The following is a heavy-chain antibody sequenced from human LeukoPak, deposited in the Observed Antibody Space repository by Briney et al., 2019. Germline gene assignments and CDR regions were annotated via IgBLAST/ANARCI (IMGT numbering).Heavy chain of an antibody. J-gene: IGHJ4*02. D-gene: IGHD3-22*01. CDR1: GYTFTSYD. Sequence: GASVKVSCKASGYTFTSYDINWVRQATGQGLEWMGWMNPNSGNTGYAQKFQGRVTITADESTSTAYMELSSLRSEDTAVYYCAVTYYYDSSGYDWGQGTLVTVSS. CDR2: MNPNSGNT. V-gene: IGHV1-8*01. CDR3: AVTYYYDSSGYD.